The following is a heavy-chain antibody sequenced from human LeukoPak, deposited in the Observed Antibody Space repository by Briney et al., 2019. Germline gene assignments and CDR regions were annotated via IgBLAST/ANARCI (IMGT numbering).Heavy chain of an antibody. CDR1: GGSISSGSYY. CDR3: ARSSRSAVVVPAAMRGGWFDP. CDR2: IYTSGST. Sequence: SQTLSLTCTVSGGSISSGSYYWSWIRQPAGKGLEWIGRIYTSGSTNYNPSLKSRVTISVDTSKNQFSLKLSSVTAADTAVYYCARSSRSAVVVPAAMRGGWFDPWGQGTLVTVSS. V-gene: IGHV4-61*02. J-gene: IGHJ5*02. D-gene: IGHD2-2*01.